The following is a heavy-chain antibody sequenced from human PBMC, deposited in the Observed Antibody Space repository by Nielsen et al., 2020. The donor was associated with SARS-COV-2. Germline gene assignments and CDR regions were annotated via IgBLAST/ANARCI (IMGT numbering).Heavy chain of an antibody. V-gene: IGHV4-4*02. D-gene: IGHD6-13*01. J-gene: IGHJ6*02. CDR2: IYHSGST. Sequence: SETLSLTCAVSGGSISSSNWWSWVRQPPGKGLEWIGEIYHSGSTNYNPSLKSRVTISVDKSKNQFSLKLSSVTAADTAVYYCARGGRIAAAASYYYYGMDVWGQGTTVTVSS. CDR3: ARGGRIAAAASYYYYGMDV. CDR1: GGSISSSNW.